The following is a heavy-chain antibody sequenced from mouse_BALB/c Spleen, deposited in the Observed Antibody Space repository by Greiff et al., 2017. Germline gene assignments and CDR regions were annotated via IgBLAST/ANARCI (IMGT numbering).Heavy chain of an antibody. CDR2: IDPANGNT. D-gene: IGHD1-1*01. CDR1: GFNIKDTY. Sequence: EVQLQESGAELVKPGASVKLSCTASGFNIKDTYMHWVKQRPEQGLEWIGRIDPANGNTKYDPKFQGKATITADTSSNTAYLQLSSLTSEDTAVYYCARGYGSSYVHYFDYWGQGTTLTVSS. CDR3: ARGYGSSYVHYFDY. V-gene: IGHV14-3*02. J-gene: IGHJ2*01.